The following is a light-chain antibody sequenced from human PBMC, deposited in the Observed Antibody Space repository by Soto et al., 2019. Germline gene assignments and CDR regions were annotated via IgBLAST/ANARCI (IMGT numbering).Light chain of an antibody. CDR3: SSYAGTNILYV. J-gene: IGLJ1*01. CDR2: KVS. V-gene: IGLV2-8*01. Sequence: QSALTQPPSASGSPGQSVTISCTGTSSDVGGYNYVSWYQQHPGKAPKVMIYKVSKRPSGVPDRFSGSKSGNTASLTVSGLQAEDEADYYCSSYAGTNILYVFGTGTKLTVL. CDR1: SSDVGGYNY.